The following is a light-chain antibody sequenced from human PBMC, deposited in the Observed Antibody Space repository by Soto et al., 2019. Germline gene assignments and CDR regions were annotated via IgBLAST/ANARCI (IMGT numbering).Light chain of an antibody. CDR3: SSYTSNSTVV. J-gene: IGLJ2*01. CDR2: DVN. CDR1: SSDGGVYNV. Sequence: QSALTQPASVSGSPGQSITISCTGTSSDGGVYNVVSWYQQHPCKAPNLMIYDVNNRPSGVSIRFSGSKSGNTASLTISGLQAEDEADFYCSSYTSNSTVVFGGGTKVTV. V-gene: IGLV2-14*01.